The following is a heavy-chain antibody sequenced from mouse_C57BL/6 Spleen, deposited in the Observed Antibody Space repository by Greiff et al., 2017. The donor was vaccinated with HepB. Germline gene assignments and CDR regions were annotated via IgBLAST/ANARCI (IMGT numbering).Heavy chain of an antibody. CDR1: GYTFTDYY. Sequence: VKLMESGAELVRPGASVKLSCKASGYTFTDYYINWVKQRPGQGLEWIARIYPGSGNTYYNEKFKGKATLTAEKSSSTAYMQLSSLTSEDSAVYFCASPTSYGSRGGYFDVWGTGTTVTVSS. J-gene: IGHJ1*03. V-gene: IGHV1-76*01. CDR3: ASPTSYGSRGGYFDV. D-gene: IGHD1-1*01. CDR2: IYPGSGNT.